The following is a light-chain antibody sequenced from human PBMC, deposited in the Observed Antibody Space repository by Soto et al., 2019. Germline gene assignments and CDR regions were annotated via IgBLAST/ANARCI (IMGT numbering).Light chain of an antibody. V-gene: IGKV3-11*01. CDR3: QQRSHWPSLT. J-gene: IGKJ4*01. Sequence: EIVLTQSPATLSLSPGERATLSCRASQSVSYYLAWYQQKPGQAPRLLIYDASNRATGIPARFSGSGSGTDFTLTIPSLEPEDFAVYFCQQRSHWPSLTFGGGTKVEI. CDR1: QSVSYY. CDR2: DAS.